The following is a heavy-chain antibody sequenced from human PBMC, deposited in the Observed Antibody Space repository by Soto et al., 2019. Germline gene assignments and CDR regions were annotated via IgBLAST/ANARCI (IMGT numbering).Heavy chain of an antibody. J-gene: IGHJ2*01. Sequence: GGSLRLSCVASGFTFDDYGMSWVRQAPGKGLEWVSGINWNGGSTGYADSVKGRFTISRDNAKNSLYLQMNSLRAEDTALYHCARDPSDYSTGGWYFDLWGRGTLVTVSS. CDR2: INWNGGST. CDR3: ARDPSDYSTGGWYFDL. V-gene: IGHV3-20*01. CDR1: GFTFDDYG. D-gene: IGHD4-17*01.